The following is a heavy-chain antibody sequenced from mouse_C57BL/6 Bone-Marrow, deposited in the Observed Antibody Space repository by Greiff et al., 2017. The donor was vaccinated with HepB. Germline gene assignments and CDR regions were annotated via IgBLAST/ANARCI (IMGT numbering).Heavy chain of an antibody. J-gene: IGHJ1*03. CDR1: GFTFSDFY. CDR3: ARDSDGYPDWYFDV. V-gene: IGHV7-1*01. Sequence: EVKLVESGGGLVQSGRSLRLSCATSGFTFSDFYMEWVRQAPGKGLEWIAASRNKANDYTTEYSASVKGRFIVSRDTSQSILYLQMNALRAEDTAIYYCARDSDGYPDWYFDVWGTGTTVTVSS. CDR2: SRNKANDYTT. D-gene: IGHD2-3*01.